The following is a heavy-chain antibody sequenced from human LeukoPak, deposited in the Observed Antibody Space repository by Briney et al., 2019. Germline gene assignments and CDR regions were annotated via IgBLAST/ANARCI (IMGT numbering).Heavy chain of an antibody. CDR3: SRDPINDY. J-gene: IGHJ4*02. CDR1: GFTFSSYA. V-gene: IGHV3-7*01. CDR2: IKEDGSEK. Sequence: PGGSLRLSCAASGFTFSSYAMSWVRQAPGKGLEWVANIKEDGSEKYYVDSVRGRFTISRDNAKNSLYLQMNSLRAEDTAVYYCSRDPINDYWGQGTLVTVSS.